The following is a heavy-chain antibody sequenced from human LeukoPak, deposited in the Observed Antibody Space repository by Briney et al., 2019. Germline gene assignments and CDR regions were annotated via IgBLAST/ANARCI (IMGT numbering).Heavy chain of an antibody. V-gene: IGHV3-53*01. J-gene: IGHJ4*02. CDR1: GFTFSNYW. CDR2: IYSGGST. D-gene: IGHD3-22*01. CDR3: ARGYYYDSSGYGNYFDY. Sequence: QAGGSLRLSCEGSGFTFSNYWMGWVRQAPGKGLEWVSVIYSGGSTYYADSVKGRFTISRDNSKNTLYLQMNSLRAEDTAVYYCARGYYYDSSGYGNYFDYWGQGTLVTVSS.